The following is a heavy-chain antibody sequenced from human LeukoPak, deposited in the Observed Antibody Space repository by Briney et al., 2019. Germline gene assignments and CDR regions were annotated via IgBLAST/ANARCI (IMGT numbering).Heavy chain of an antibody. Sequence: ASVKVSCKASGYTFTSYGISWVRQAPGQGLEWMGWISAYNGNTNYAQKLQGRVTMTTDTSTSTAYMELRSLRSDDTAVYYCARSDPRSIQIAAAGTYYFDYWGQGTLVTVSS. J-gene: IGHJ4*02. D-gene: IGHD6-13*01. CDR2: ISAYNGNT. V-gene: IGHV1-18*01. CDR1: GYTFTSYG. CDR3: ARSDPRSIQIAAAGTYYFDY.